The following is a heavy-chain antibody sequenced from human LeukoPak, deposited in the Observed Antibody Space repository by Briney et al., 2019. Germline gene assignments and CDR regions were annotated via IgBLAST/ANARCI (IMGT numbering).Heavy chain of an antibody. V-gene: IGHV1-2*02. CDR1: GYTFTGYY. D-gene: IGHD3-22*01. CDR2: INPNSGGT. J-gene: IGHJ4*02. Sequence: GASVKVSCKASGYTFTGYYMHWVRQAPGQGLEWRGWINPNSGGTNYAQKFQGRVTMTRDKSISTAYMELSRLRSDDTAVYYCARDPFGYDSSGYPFDYWGQGTLVTVSS. CDR3: ARDPFGYDSSGYPFDY.